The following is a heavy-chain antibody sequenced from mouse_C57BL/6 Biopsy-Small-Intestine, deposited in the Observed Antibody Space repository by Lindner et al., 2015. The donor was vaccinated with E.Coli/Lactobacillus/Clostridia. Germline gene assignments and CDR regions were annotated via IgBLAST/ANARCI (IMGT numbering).Heavy chain of an antibody. CDR2: INPGTGGT. J-gene: IGHJ3*01. V-gene: IGHV1S26*01. CDR1: GYTFTSHA. D-gene: IGHD2-3*01. CDR3: AREADAPAAGSYDT. Sequence: SVKVSCKTSGYTFTSHATHWVRQAPGQRPQCMGWINPGTGGTHVFPVFRPRFTISTDISTSTVYLDLTNLRSDDTAVYYCAREADAPAAGSYDTWGQGTLVTVS.